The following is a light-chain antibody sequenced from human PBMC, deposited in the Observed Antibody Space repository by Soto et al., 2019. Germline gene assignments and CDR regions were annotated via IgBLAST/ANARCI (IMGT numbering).Light chain of an antibody. J-gene: IGKJ2*03. V-gene: IGKV3-20*01. CDR2: GTS. CDR3: QQYGNGNSPRYS. Sequence: ELVLTQSPGTLSLSLGDRATLSCRASQSVSSNYLAWYQQKPGQAPRLLIYGTSSRATGIPDRFSGSGSGTDFTLSISRLEPEDFAVYSCQQYGNGNSPRYSFGQGTRLEIK. CDR1: QSVSSNY.